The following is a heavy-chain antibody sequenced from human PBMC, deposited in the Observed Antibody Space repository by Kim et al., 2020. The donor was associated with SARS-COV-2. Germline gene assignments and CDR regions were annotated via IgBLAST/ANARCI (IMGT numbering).Heavy chain of an antibody. V-gene: IGHV3-30*04. J-gene: IGHJ6*02. CDR1: GFTFSSYA. Sequence: GGSLRLSCAASGFTFSSYAMHWVRQAPGKGLEWVAVISYDGSNKYYADSVKGRFTISRDNSKNTLYLQMNSLRAEDTAVYYCARDSGTYYDFWSAKGPYYYSMDVWGQGTTVTVSS. D-gene: IGHD3-3*01. CDR2: ISYDGSNK. CDR3: ARDSGTYYDFWSAKGPYYYSMDV.